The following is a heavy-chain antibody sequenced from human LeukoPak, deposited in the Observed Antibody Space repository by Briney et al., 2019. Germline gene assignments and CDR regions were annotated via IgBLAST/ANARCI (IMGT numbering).Heavy chain of an antibody. CDR1: GDTFSSNSAA. Sequence: PSQTLSLTCAISGDTFSSNSAAWNWIRQSPSRGLEWLGRTYYRSKWYNDYAVSVKSRITINPDTSKSQFSLQLNSVTLEDTAMYYCARDPNYYGSGSRAFDIWGQGTMVTVSS. V-gene: IGHV6-1*01. CDR3: ARDPNYYGSGSRAFDI. D-gene: IGHD3-10*01. CDR2: TYYRSKWYN. J-gene: IGHJ3*02.